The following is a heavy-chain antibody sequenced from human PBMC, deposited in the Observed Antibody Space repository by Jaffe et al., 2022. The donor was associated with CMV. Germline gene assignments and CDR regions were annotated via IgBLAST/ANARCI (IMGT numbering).Heavy chain of an antibody. CDR3: ARIPRTKLERRPYYAFDI. D-gene: IGHD1-1*01. CDR1: GGSISSYY. V-gene: IGHV4-59*08. Sequence: QVQLQESGPGLVKPSETLSLTCTVSGGSISSYYWSWIRQPPGKGLEWIGYIYYSGSTNYNPSLKSRVTISVDTSKNQFSLKLSSVTAADTAVYYCARIPRTKLERRPYYAFDIWGQGTMVTVSS. CDR2: IYYSGST. J-gene: IGHJ3*02.